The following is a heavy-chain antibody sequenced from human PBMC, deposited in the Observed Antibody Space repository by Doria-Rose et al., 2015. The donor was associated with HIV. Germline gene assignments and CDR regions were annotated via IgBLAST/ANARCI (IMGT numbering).Heavy chain of an antibody. CDR1: GVSLSSPGMG. CDR3: ARIKSSRWYHKYYFDF. D-gene: IGHD6-13*01. J-gene: IGHJ4*02. CDR2: IFSDDER. Sequence: QITLKESGPVLVKPTETLTLTCIVSGVSLSSPGMGVSWIRQPPGKALEWLANIFSDDERSYKTSLKSRLTISRGTSKGQVVLTMTDMDPVDTATYYCARIKSSRWYHKYYFDFWGQGTLVIVSA. V-gene: IGHV2-26*01.